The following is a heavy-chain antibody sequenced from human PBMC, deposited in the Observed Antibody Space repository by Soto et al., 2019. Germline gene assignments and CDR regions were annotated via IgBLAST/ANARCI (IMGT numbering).Heavy chain of an antibody. J-gene: IGHJ6*02. D-gene: IGHD2-2*01. CDR2: IIPIFGTA. V-gene: IGHV1-69*13. CDR3: ARAYCSSTSCYPSDYYYGMDV. CDR1: GGTFISYA. Sequence: SVQVSCKASGGTFISYAISLLRQAPGQGLELLGGIIPIFGTANYAQKFQGRVTITADESTSTAYMELSSLRSEDTAVYYCARAYCSSTSCYPSDYYYGMDVWDQGTTVTVS.